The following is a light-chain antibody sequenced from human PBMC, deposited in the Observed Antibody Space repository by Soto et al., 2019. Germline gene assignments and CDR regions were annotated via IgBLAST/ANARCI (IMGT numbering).Light chain of an antibody. CDR2: GAS. V-gene: IGKV3-15*01. CDR1: QSVSNN. Sequence: EIVMTHSPATLSVSPGERATLSCRASQSVSNNLACYQQKPGQAPRLLIYGASTRATAIPARFSGSGSGTEFTLTISSLQSEDFAVYFCQQYDNWPYTFGQGTKLEIK. J-gene: IGKJ2*01. CDR3: QQYDNWPYT.